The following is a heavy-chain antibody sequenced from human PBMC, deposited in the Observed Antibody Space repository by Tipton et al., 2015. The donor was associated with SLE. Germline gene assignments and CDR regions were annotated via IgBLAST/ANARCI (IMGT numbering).Heavy chain of an antibody. J-gene: IGHJ3*02. CDR1: GDSISGYY. Sequence: TLSLTCNVSGDSISGYYWNWIRQPPGKGLEWVGFISYSGNTNYNPSLKSRVTISIDTSKNQFSLKLSSVTAADTAVYYCARPFGQQQFWNAFDIWGQGTMVTVSS. V-gene: IGHV4-59*08. CDR2: ISYSGNT. CDR3: ARPFGQQQFWNAFDI. D-gene: IGHD3-3*02.